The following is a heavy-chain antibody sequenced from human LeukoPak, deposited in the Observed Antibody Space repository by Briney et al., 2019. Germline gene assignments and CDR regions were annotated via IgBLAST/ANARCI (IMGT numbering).Heavy chain of an antibody. CDR1: GYTFTSYG. J-gene: IGHJ4*02. Sequence: GASVKVSCKASGYTFTSYGISWVRQAPGQGLEWMGWISAYNGNTNFAQKLQGRATMSTDTSTNTAYMELRSLRSDDTAVYYCARETCERGSGSYCPFDYWGQGTLVIVSS. CDR2: ISAYNGNT. V-gene: IGHV1-18*01. CDR3: ARETCERGSGSYCPFDY. D-gene: IGHD3-10*01.